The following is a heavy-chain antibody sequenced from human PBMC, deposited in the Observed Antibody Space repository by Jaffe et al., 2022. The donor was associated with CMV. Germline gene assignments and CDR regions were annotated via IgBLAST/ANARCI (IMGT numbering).Heavy chain of an antibody. V-gene: IGHV3-23*04. D-gene: IGHD3-22*01. CDR2: INNSGGST. CDR1: GFTFSNYA. CDR3: AKDVDNYGYYRNAFNV. Sequence: EVQLVESGGGLVQPGRSLRLSCAASGFTFSNYAMSWVRQAPGKGLEWILSINNSGGSTYYADSVKGRFTISRDNSKNTLYLQMNSLTAEDTAMYYCAKDVDNYGYYRNAFNVWGQGTMVTVSS. J-gene: IGHJ3*01.